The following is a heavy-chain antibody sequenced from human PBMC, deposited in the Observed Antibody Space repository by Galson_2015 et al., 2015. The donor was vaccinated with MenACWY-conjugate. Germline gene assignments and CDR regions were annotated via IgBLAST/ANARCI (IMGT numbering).Heavy chain of an antibody. J-gene: IGHJ6*02. V-gene: IGHV3-7*01. CDR3: ARGHYGIDV. CDR1: GFTFSNYS. CDR2: IKKDGSEK. Sequence: SLRLSCAASGFTFSNYSMNWVRQAPGKGLEWVARIKKDGSEKYYVDSVKGRFTISRDNARKSLYLQMNSLRAEDTAVYYCARGHYGIDVWGQGTTLTASS.